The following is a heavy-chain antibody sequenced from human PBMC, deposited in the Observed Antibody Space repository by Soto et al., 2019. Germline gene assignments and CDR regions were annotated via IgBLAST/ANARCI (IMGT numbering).Heavy chain of an antibody. D-gene: IGHD3-10*01. Sequence: GGSLRLSCAASGFTFSSNNMNWVRQAPGKGLEWVSYISSIGTIYYADSVKGRFSISRDIARNSLYLQMNSLRAEDTAVYYCAGEYGSLSFLPYWGQGALVTVSS. CDR2: ISSIGTI. CDR1: GFTFSSNN. J-gene: IGHJ4*02. V-gene: IGHV3-48*01. CDR3: AGEYGSLSFLPY.